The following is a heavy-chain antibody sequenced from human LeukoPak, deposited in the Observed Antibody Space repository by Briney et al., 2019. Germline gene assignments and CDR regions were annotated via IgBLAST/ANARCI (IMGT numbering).Heavy chain of an antibody. CDR3: ARVPPSSGSSLWDWFDP. CDR1: GGSFSGYY. CDR2: INHSGST. V-gene: IGHV4-34*01. Sequence: SETLSLTCAVCGGSFSGYYWSWIRQPPGKGLEWIGEINHSGSTNYNPSLKSRATISVDTSKNQFSLKLSSVTAADTAVYYCARVPPSSGSSLWDWFDPWGQGTLVTVSS. D-gene: IGHD1-26*01. J-gene: IGHJ5*02.